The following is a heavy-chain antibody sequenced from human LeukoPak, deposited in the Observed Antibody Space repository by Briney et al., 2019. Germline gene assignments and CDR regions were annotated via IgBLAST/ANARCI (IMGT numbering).Heavy chain of an antibody. CDR1: GDSISSYY. V-gene: IGHV4-59*08. J-gene: IGHJ4*02. D-gene: IGHD2-15*01. CDR2: IYYSGST. CDR3: ARRYCSGGSCYSSFDY. Sequence: KPSETLSLTCTVSGDSISSYYWSWIRQPPAKGLEWIGYIYYSGSTNYNPSLKSRVTISVDTSKNQFSLKLSSVTAADTAVYYCARRYCSGGSCYSSFDYWGQGTLVTVSS.